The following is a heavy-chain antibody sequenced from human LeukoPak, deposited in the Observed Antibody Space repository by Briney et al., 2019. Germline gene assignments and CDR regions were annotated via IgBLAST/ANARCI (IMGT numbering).Heavy chain of an antibody. V-gene: IGHV3-23*01. CDR1: GFTFTSFA. CDR3: AKDVCGGDCYGWFDP. D-gene: IGHD2-21*02. Sequence: GGSLRLSCAASGFTFTSFAMSWVRQAPGKGLEWVSAISGSGGNTYYADSVKGRFTISRANSKNTLFLQMNSLRAEDTAVYYCAKDVCGGDCYGWFDPWGQGTLVTVSS. J-gene: IGHJ5*02. CDR2: ISGSGGNT.